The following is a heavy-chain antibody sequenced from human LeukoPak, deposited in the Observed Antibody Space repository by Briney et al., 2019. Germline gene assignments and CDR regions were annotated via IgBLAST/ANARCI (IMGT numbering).Heavy chain of an antibody. CDR3: ARAGEMATIIPSGY. V-gene: IGHV4-38-2*02. J-gene: IGHJ4*02. Sequence: SETLSLTCTVSGYSISSGYYWGWIRQPPGKGLEWIGSIYHSGSTYYNPSLKSRVTISVDTSKNQFSLKLSSVTAADTAVYYCARAGEMATIIPSGYWGQGTLVTVSS. D-gene: IGHD5-24*01. CDR2: IYHSGST. CDR1: GYSISSGYY.